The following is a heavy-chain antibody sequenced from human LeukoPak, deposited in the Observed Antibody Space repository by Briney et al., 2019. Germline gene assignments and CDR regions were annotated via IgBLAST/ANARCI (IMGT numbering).Heavy chain of an antibody. Sequence: PSETLSLTCTVSGGSISSYYWSWIRQPPGKGLEWIGYIYYSGSTNYNPSLKSRVTISVDTSKNQFSLKLSSVTAADTAVYYCARWGLAVAGNYFDYWGQGTRVTVSS. CDR3: ARWGLAVAGNYFDY. J-gene: IGHJ4*02. V-gene: IGHV4-59*08. D-gene: IGHD6-19*01. CDR2: IYYSGST. CDR1: GGSISSYY.